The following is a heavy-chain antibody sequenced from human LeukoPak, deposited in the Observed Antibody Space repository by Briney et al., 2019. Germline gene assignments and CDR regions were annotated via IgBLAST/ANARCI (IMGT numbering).Heavy chain of an antibody. CDR2: MNPNSGNT. CDR1: GYTFTSYD. CDR3: ARGGVTWELRYWFDP. D-gene: IGHD1-26*01. Sequence: ASVKVSCKASGYTFTSYDINWVRQATGQGLEWMGWMNPNSGNTGYAQKFQGRVTMTRNTSISTAYMELSSLRSEDTAVYYCARGGVTWELRYWFDPWGQGTLVTVSS. V-gene: IGHV1-8*01. J-gene: IGHJ5*02.